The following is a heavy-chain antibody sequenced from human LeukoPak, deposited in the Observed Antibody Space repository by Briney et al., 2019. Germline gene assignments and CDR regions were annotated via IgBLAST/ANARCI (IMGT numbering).Heavy chain of an antibody. V-gene: IGHV4-34*01. Sequence: SETLSLTCAVYGGSFSGYYWTWIRQSPGKGLEWIGESNHSGSTKYNPSLKSRVTISVDTSKNQFSLKLSSVTAADTAVYYCARDSPPAYYDFWSGPGPWFDPWGQGTLVTVSS. CDR2: SNHSGST. CDR1: GGSFSGYY. D-gene: IGHD3-3*01. J-gene: IGHJ5*02. CDR3: ARDSPPAYYDFWSGPGPWFDP.